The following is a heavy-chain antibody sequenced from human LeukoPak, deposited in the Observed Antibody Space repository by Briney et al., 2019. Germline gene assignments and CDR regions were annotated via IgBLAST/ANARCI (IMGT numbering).Heavy chain of an antibody. CDR2: IYYSGRT. V-gene: IGHV4-31*03. J-gene: IGHJ6*02. CDR1: GGSISSGGYY. Sequence: PSHTLSLTCTVSGGSISSGGYYWSWIRQHPGKGLEWIGYIYYSGRTYYNPSLKSRVTISLDTSKNQFSPKLSTVTDADTAVYYCASGGVATIKTPRYYYGMDVWGQGTTVTVSS. CDR3: ASGGVATIKTPRYYYGMDV. D-gene: IGHD5-24*01.